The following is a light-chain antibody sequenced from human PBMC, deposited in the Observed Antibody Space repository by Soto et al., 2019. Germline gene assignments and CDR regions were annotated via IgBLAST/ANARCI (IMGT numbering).Light chain of an antibody. Sequence: DIHMTQSPSSLSTSVGERVTITCQASQDISNSLNWYQQKPGKAPNLLIYEASKLQTGVPSRFSGGGSGTHFTFTISNLQPEDIATYYCQQYDNLPLTFGGGTKV. CDR3: QQYDNLPLT. CDR1: QDISNS. CDR2: EAS. V-gene: IGKV1-33*01. J-gene: IGKJ4*01.